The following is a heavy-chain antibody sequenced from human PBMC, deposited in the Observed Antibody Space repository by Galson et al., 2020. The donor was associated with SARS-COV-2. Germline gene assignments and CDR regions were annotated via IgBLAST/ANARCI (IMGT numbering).Heavy chain of an antibody. J-gene: IGHJ4*02. CDR2: TYTGGAT. V-gene: IGHV3-53*01. Sequence: GGSLRLSCAFSGFTVAYNYMTWVRQAPGGGLEWVSITYTGGATFYADSVKGRITVSRDFSKNTLHLQMNNLRVEDSAVYYCAGRSFSGSSVAVAYWGQGAVVTVSS. CDR3: AGRSFSGSSVAVAY. D-gene: IGHD3-10*01. CDR1: GFTVAYNY.